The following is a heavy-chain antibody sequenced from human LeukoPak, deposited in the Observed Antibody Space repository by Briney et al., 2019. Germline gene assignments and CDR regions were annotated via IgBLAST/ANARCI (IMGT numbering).Heavy chain of an antibody. D-gene: IGHD3-16*01. J-gene: IGHJ4*02. CDR2: INSGGYT. CDR1: GFTGSDNY. CDR3: ARRPVNAYSFDS. Sequence: PGGSLRLSCAASGFTGSDNYLSWVRQAPGKGLQWVSFINSGGYTSYADSVKGRFTISRDNSKNTLYLQLNNLRADDTAVYYCARRPVNAYSFDSWGQGTLVTVSS. V-gene: IGHV3-53*01.